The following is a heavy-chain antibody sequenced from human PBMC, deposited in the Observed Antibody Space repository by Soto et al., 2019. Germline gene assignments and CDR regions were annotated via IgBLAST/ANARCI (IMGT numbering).Heavy chain of an antibody. Sequence: EVQLLESGGGLVRPGGSLRLSCAASGFTFSSYAMSWVRQAPGKGLEWVSTISGSDGRTYSTDSVKGRFTISRDNSRTTPYLQMNSLRVEDTDVYYCAKGVSQYTPLALFDYWGRGTLVTVSS. CDR1: GFTFSSYA. V-gene: IGHV3-23*01. D-gene: IGHD5-18*01. J-gene: IGHJ4*02. CDR2: ISGSDGRT. CDR3: AKGVSQYTPLALFDY.